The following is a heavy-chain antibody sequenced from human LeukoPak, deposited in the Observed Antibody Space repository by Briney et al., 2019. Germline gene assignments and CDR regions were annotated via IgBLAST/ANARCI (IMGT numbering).Heavy chain of an antibody. Sequence: SVKLSCKASGYTFTSYGISWLRHAPGQGLELMGRIIPIFGTANYAQKFQGRVTITTDESTSTAYMELSSLRSEDTAVYYCARTPGWYCSSTSCDGSPIVWGQGTLVTVSS. D-gene: IGHD2-2*01. V-gene: IGHV1-69*05. CDR3: ARTPGWYCSSTSCDGSPIV. J-gene: IGHJ4*02. CDR1: GYTFTSYG. CDR2: IIPIFGTA.